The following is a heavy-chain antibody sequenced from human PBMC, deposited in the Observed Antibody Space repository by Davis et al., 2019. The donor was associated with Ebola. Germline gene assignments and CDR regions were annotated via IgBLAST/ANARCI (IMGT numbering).Heavy chain of an antibody. CDR2: VYYTGFV. V-gene: IGHV4-39*02. CDR3: ARVSVGYYYDSSGYYSRGNYFDY. Sequence: MPSETLSLTCAVSGDSIRDSVYSWGWVRQPPGKGLEWLGSVYYTGFVHYNPSLQSRVTVSVDRTKNEFSLQLSSVTAADTAVYYCARVSVGYYYDSSGYYSRGNYFDYWGQGTLVTVSS. J-gene: IGHJ4*02. D-gene: IGHD3-22*01. CDR1: GDSIRDSVYS.